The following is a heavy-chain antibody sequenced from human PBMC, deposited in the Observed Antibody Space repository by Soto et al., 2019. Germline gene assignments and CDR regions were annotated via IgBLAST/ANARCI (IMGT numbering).Heavy chain of an antibody. CDR1: GFTFSSYA. V-gene: IGHV3-23*01. J-gene: IGHJ4*02. CDR2: MRGSGVTT. D-gene: IGHD2-2*01. CDR3: GRESICTSASCHLVPLEY. Sequence: EVQLLESGGGLVQPGGSLRLSCAASGFTFSSYAMSCVRQAPGKGLEWVSAMRGSGVTTHHADPVKGRVTISRDNSKNTRYLCLSLLRAEDTPVYYCGRESICTSASCHLVPLEYWCQGTLVTVSS.